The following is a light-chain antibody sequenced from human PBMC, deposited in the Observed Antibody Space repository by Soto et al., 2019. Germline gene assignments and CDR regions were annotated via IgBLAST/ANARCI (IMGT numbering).Light chain of an antibody. J-gene: IGKJ1*01. CDR2: GAS. CDR1: QSVGKY. Sequence: EVVLTQSPGTLSLAPGERATLSCRASQSVGKYLVWYQQKPGQAPRLLIYGASNRATGIPARFSGSGSGTDFTLTISSLEPEDLAVYYCQQRGNRPPWTFGQGTKVDIK. V-gene: IGKV3-11*01. CDR3: QQRGNRPPWT.